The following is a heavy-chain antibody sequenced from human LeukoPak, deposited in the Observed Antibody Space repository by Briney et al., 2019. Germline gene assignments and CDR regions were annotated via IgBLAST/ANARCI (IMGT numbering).Heavy chain of an antibody. CDR1: GFTFSSYS. CDR2: ISSSSSYI. D-gene: IGHD3-3*01. J-gene: IGHJ3*02. CDR3: ARGPSRYYDFWSGYSRDAFDI. Sequence: GGSLRLTCAASGFTFSSYSMNWVRQAPGKGLEWVSSISSSSSYIYYADSVKGRFTISRDNAKNSLYLQMNSLRAEDTAVYYCARGPSRYYDFWSGYSRDAFDIWGQGTMVTVSS. V-gene: IGHV3-21*01.